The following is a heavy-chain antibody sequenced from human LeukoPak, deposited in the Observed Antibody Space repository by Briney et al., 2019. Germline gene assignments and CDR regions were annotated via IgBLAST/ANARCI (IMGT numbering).Heavy chain of an antibody. CDR3: ARRDSSGYYRYGNDAFDI. J-gene: IGHJ3*02. CDR1: GGSIRSSNW. CDR2: VYHSGST. Sequence: PSETLSLTSAVSGGSIRSSNWWSWVRQPPGKGLEWIREVYHSGSTNYNPSLKSRVTISVDKSKNQFSLKLSSVTAADTAVYYCARRDSSGYYRYGNDAFDIWGQGTMVTVSS. V-gene: IGHV4-4*02. D-gene: IGHD3-22*01.